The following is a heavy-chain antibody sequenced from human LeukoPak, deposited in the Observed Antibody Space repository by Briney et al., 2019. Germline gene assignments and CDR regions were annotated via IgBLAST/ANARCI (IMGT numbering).Heavy chain of an antibody. Sequence: GGSLRLSCAASGFTFSSCGMHWVRQAPGKGLEWVAVIWYDGSNKYYADSVKGRFTISRDNSKNTLYLQMNSLRAEDTAVYYYARDSGYSYGYGWGYFDYWGQGTLVTVSS. D-gene: IGHD5-18*01. V-gene: IGHV3-33*01. CDR3: ARDSGYSYGYGWGYFDY. J-gene: IGHJ4*02. CDR1: GFTFSSCG. CDR2: IWYDGSNK.